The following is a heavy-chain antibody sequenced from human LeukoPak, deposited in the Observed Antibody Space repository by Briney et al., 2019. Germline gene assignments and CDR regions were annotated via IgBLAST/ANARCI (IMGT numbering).Heavy chain of an antibody. J-gene: IGHJ4*02. D-gene: IGHD3-10*01. CDR1: GGSISSGDYY. Sequence: SETLSLTCTVSGGSISSGDYYWSWIRQPPGKGLEWIGYIYYGGSTYYNPSLKSRVTISVDTSKNQFSLKLSSVTAADTAVYYCARPAGDPYYFDYWGQGTLVTVSS. V-gene: IGHV4-30-4*01. CDR2: IYYGGST. CDR3: ARPAGDPYYFDY.